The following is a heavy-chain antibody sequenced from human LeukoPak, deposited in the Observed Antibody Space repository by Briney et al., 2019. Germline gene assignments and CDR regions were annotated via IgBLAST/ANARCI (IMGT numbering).Heavy chain of an antibody. Sequence: SETLSLTCTVSGGSISSYYWSWIRQPAGEGLGWSGRIYTSGSTNYNPSLKSRVTMSVDTSKDQFSLKLSSVTAADTAVYYCARSSGYSYGPGAFAIWGQGTMVTVSS. D-gene: IGHD5-18*01. CDR1: GGSISSYY. J-gene: IGHJ3*02. CDR3: ARSSGYSYGPGAFAI. V-gene: IGHV4-4*07. CDR2: IYTSGST.